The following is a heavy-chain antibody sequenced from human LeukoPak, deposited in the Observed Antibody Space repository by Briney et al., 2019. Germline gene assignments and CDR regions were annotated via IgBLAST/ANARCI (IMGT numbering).Heavy chain of an antibody. CDR2: ISSNGGST. CDR1: GFSFSSYA. J-gene: IGHJ4*02. V-gene: IGHV3-64D*08. Sequence: GGSLRLSCSVSGFSFSSYAMHWVRQAPGKGLEYVSSISSNGGSTYYLGSVKGRFTISRDNSKSTLYLQMSSLRAEDTAVYYCVEDRWVDYWGQGTLVTVSS. CDR3: VEDRWVDY. D-gene: IGHD1-26*01.